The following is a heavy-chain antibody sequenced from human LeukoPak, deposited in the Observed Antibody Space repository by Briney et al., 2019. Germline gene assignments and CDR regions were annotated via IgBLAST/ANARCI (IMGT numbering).Heavy chain of an antibody. D-gene: IGHD2-2*01. CDR2: IHFSGST. CDR3: ARHNPYCSSTTCYPNVHFDY. J-gene: IGHJ4*02. V-gene: IGHV4-61*05. Sequence: PSETLSLTCTVSGGSISSSTYYWSWVRQPPGRGLEWIGYIHFSGSTNYNPSLKSRVTISVDTSKNQFSLKLSSVTAADTAVYFCARHNPYCSSTTCYPNVHFDYWGQGTLVTVSS. CDR1: GGSISSSTYY.